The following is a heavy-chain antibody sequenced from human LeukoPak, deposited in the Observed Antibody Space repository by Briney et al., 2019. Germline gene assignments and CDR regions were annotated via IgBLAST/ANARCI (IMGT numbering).Heavy chain of an antibody. CDR2: ISYDGSNK. CDR3: ARVTPGGAMLRGLIGNWFDP. Sequence: PGRSLRLSCVASGFTFSNFAMHWVRQAPGEGLEWVAVISYDGSNKDYADAVKGRFTISRDNSKSTLYLQMNSLTPEDTAVYYCARVTPGGAMLRGLIGNWFDPWGQGTLVTVSS. J-gene: IGHJ5*02. D-gene: IGHD3-10*01. V-gene: IGHV3-30-3*01. CDR1: GFTFSNFA.